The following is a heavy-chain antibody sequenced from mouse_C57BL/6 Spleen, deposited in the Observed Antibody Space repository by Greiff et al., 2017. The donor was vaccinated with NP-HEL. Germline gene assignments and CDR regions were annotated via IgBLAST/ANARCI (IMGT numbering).Heavy chain of an antibody. V-gene: IGHV1-7*01. CDR1: GYTFTSYW. Sequence: QVQLQQSGAELAKPGASVKLSCKASGYTFTSYWMHWVKQRPGQGLEWIGYINPSSGYTKYNQKFKDKAPLTADKSSSTAYMQLSSLTYEDSAVYYCASDYGSPFSYWGQGTLVTVSA. D-gene: IGHD1-1*01. CDR3: ASDYGSPFSY. CDR2: INPSSGYT. J-gene: IGHJ3*01.